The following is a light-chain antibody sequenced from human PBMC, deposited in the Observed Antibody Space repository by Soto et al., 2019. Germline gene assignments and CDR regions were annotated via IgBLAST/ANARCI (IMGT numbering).Light chain of an antibody. Sequence: LTQCPATLSVSLWDIVSLSSRANESISNNLAWYQQKPGQPPRLLIYSASTRAPGIPARVSGGGSGTQFSLTISSLQSEDFALYYCHQYNEWPRGTFGPGTKVDIK. V-gene: IGKV3D-15*01. CDR1: ESISNN. J-gene: IGKJ1*01. CDR3: HQYNEWPRGT. CDR2: SAS.